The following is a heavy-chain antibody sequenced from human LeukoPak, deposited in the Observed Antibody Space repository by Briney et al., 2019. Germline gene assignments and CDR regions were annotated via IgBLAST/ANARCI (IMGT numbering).Heavy chain of an antibody. CDR1: GFTFSGSA. CDR3: ARAGRRLFGVLIPLSFDY. V-gene: IGHV3-73*01. CDR2: IRSKANSYTT. Sequence: GGSLRLSCAASGFTFSGSAMHLVRQASGKGLEWVGRIRSKANSYTTAYAASVKGRFTISRDDSKNTAYLQMNSLKTEDTAVYYCARAGRRLFGVLIPLSFDYWGQGTPVTVSS. D-gene: IGHD3-3*01. J-gene: IGHJ4*02.